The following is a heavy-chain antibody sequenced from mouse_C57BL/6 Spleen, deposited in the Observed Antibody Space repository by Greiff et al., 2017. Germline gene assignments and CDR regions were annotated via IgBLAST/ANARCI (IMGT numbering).Heavy chain of an antibody. CDR2: INYDGSST. J-gene: IGHJ1*03. D-gene: IGHD1-1*01. CDR1: GFTFSDYY. Sequence: EVQLMESEGGLVQPGSSMKLSCTASGFTFSDYYMAWVRQVPEKGLEWVANINYDGSSTYYLDSLKSRFIISRDNAKNILYLQMSSLKSEDTATYYCARRPYGSYWYFDVWGTGTTVTVSS. CDR3: ARRPYGSYWYFDV. V-gene: IGHV5-16*02.